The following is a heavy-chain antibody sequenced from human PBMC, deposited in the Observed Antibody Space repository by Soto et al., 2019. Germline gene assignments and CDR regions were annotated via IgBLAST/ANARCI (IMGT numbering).Heavy chain of an antibody. CDR3: ARDRGNYDY. CDR1: GFPLSSYW. Sequence: GGSLRLSCAASGFPLSSYWMSWVRQAPGKGLEWVANIKQDGSEKYYVDSVKGRFTISRDNAKNSLYLQMNSLRAEDTAVYYCARDRGNYDYWGQGTLVTVSS. J-gene: IGHJ4*02. CDR2: IKQDGSEK. V-gene: IGHV3-7*01.